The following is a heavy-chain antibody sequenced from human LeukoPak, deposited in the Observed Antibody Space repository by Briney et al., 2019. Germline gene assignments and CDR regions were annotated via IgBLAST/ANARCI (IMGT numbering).Heavy chain of an antibody. V-gene: IGHV1-24*01. J-gene: IGHJ4*02. Sequence: ASVKVSCKVSGYTLTELSMHWVRQAPGKGLEWMGGSDPEDGETIYAQKFQGRVTMTEDTSTDTAYMELSSLRSEDTAVYYCATISNLYDSSGLFDYWGQGTLVTVSS. CDR1: GYTLTELS. D-gene: IGHD3-22*01. CDR2: SDPEDGET. CDR3: ATISNLYDSSGLFDY.